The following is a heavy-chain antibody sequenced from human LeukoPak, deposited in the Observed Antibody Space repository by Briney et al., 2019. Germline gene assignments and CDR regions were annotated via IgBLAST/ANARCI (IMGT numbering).Heavy chain of an antibody. V-gene: IGHV3-23*01. CDR2: ISGSGGST. J-gene: IGHJ4*02. CDR3: ASGRGAARLGY. Sequence: GGSLRLSCAASGFTFSSYAMSWVRQAPGKGLEWVSDISGSGGSTYYADSVKGRFTISRDNSKNTLYLQMNSLRAEDTAVYYCASGRGAARLGYWGQGTLVTVSS. CDR1: GFTFSSYA. D-gene: IGHD6-6*01.